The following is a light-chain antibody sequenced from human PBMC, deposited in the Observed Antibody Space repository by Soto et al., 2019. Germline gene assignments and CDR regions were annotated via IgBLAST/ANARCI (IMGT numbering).Light chain of an antibody. Sequence: EIVLTQSPGTLSLSPGERATLSCRASQSVTSTYLAWYQQKPGQAPRLLIYGASSRATGIPDRFSGSGSGTDFTLTISRLEPEDFAVYYCLQYGSSPFTFGPGTNVDIK. CDR3: LQYGSSPFT. CDR1: QSVTSTY. J-gene: IGKJ3*01. CDR2: GAS. V-gene: IGKV3-20*01.